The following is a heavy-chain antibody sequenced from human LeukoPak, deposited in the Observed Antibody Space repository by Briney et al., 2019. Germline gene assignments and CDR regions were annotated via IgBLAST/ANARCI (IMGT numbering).Heavy chain of an antibody. CDR1: GGSISSYY. CDR3: AGRIAAAGTGVEYYFDY. J-gene: IGHJ4*02. CDR2: IYYSGST. V-gene: IGHV4-59*08. Sequence: PSETLSLTCTVSGGSISSYYWSWIRQPPGKGLEWIGYIYYSGSTNYNPSLKSRVTISVDTSKNQFSLKLSSVTAADTAVYYCAGRIAAAGTGVEYYFDYWGQGTLVTVSS. D-gene: IGHD6-13*01.